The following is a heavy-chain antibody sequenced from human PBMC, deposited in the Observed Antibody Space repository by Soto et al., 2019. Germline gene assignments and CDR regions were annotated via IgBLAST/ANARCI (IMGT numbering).Heavy chain of an antibody. Sequence: ASVKVSCKASGYTFTSYYMHWVRQAPGQGLEWMGWISAYNGNTNYAQKLQGRVTMTTDTSTSTAYMELRSLRSDDTAVYYCARDPYYYGSGSYFWFDPWGQGTLVTVSS. CDR3: ARDPYYYGSGSYFWFDP. CDR1: GYTFTSYY. D-gene: IGHD3-10*01. V-gene: IGHV1-18*04. CDR2: ISAYNGNT. J-gene: IGHJ5*02.